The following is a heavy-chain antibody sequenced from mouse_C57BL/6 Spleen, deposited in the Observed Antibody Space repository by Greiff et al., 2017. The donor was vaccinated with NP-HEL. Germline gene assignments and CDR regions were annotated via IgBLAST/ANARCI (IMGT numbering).Heavy chain of an antibody. V-gene: IGHV7-3*01. Sequence: EVQLVESGGGLVQPGGSLSLSCAASGFTFTDYYMSWVRQPPGEALEWLGFIRNKANGYTTEYSASVKGRFTISRDNSQSILYLQMNALRAEDSATYYCARGGYSCAYWGQGTLVTVSA. CDR1: GFTFTDYY. D-gene: IGHD2-3*01. J-gene: IGHJ3*01. CDR2: IRNKANGYTT. CDR3: ARGGYSCAY.